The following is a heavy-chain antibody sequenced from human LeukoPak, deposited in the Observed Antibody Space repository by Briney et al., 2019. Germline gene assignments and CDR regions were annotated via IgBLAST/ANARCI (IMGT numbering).Heavy chain of an antibody. Sequence: GGSLRLSCAASGFTFSSYSMNWVRQAPGKGLEWVSSISSSSSYIYYADSVKGRFTISRDDAKNSLYLQMNSLRAEDTAVYYCAKGWVVVTAIDRAFDIWGQGTMVTVSS. CDR3: AKGWVVVTAIDRAFDI. D-gene: IGHD2-21*02. CDR2: ISSSSSYI. J-gene: IGHJ3*02. CDR1: GFTFSSYS. V-gene: IGHV3-21*01.